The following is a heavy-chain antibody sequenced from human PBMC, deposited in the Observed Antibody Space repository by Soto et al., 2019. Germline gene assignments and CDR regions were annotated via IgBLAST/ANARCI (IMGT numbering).Heavy chain of an antibody. V-gene: IGHV5-51*01. CDR1: GYSFTSYW. CDR2: IYPGDSDT. D-gene: IGHD3-22*01. CDR3: ARLDDSSGFPNYYFDY. Sequence: GESLKISCKGSGYSFTSYWIGWVRQMPGKGLEWMGIIYPGDSDTRYSPSFQGQVTISADKSISTAYLQWSSLKASDTAMYYCARLDDSSGFPNYYFDYWGQGTLVTVSS. J-gene: IGHJ4*02.